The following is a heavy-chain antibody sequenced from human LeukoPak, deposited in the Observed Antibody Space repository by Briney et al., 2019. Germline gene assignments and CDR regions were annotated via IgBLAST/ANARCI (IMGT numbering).Heavy chain of an antibody. D-gene: IGHD6-13*01. Sequence: SETLSLTCTVSGGSMSSYYWSCIRQPPGKGLVWIGYIYYSGSTNYNPSLKSRVTISVDTSKNQFSLKLSSLTAADTAVYYCARLTSSSSGSSFDYWGLGTLVTVSS. CDR1: GGSMSSYY. V-gene: IGHV4-59*08. CDR2: IYYSGST. CDR3: ARLTSSSSGSSFDY. J-gene: IGHJ4*02.